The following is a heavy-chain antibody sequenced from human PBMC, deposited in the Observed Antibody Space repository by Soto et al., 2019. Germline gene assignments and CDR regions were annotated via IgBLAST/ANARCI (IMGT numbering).Heavy chain of an antibody. CDR2: SRNKANAYTT. V-gene: IGHV3-72*01. D-gene: IGHD6-19*01. CDR1: GFTFSDHY. J-gene: IGHJ4*02. CDR3: ARDSRAVAGFDS. Sequence: PGGSLRLSCAASGFTFSDHYMDWVRQAPGKGLEWVGRSRNKANAYTTEYAASVKGRFTVSRDESKNSLYLQMNSLRTEDTAMYYCARDSRAVAGFDSWGQGTLVTVSS.